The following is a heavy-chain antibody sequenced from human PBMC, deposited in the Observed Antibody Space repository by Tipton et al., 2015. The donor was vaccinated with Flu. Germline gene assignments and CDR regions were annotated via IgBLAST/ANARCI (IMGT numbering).Heavy chain of an antibody. CDR3: AGCGGNSLDY. CDR1: GYSFSSYG. Sequence: QLVQSGAEVKKPGESLKISCKGSGYSFSSYGIGWVRQMPGQGLEWMGLIYPGDSATRYSQYFQGLVTISADKSISTAYMQRSSLTASDSALYYCAGCGGNSLDYWGQGTLVTVSS. D-gene: IGHD4-23*01. CDR2: IYPGDSAT. V-gene: IGHV5-51*01. J-gene: IGHJ4*02.